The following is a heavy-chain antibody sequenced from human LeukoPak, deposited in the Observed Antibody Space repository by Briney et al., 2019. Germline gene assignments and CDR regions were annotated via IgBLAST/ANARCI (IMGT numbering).Heavy chain of an antibody. D-gene: IGHD2-8*02. CDR1: GFTFSTFA. CDR3: ATCRQVLLPFES. V-gene: IGHV3-23*01. J-gene: IGHJ4*02. CDR2: IFPSGGEI. Sequence: PGGSLRLSCEASGFTFSTFAMIWVRQPPGKGLEWVSSIFPSGGEIHYADSVRGRFTISRDNSKSTLSLQMNSLRAEDTAIYYCATCRQVLLPFESWGQGTLVTVSS.